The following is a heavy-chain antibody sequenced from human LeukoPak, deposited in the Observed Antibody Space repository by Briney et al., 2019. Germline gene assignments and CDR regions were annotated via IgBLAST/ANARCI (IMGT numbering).Heavy chain of an antibody. J-gene: IGHJ4*02. D-gene: IGHD2-2*02. Sequence: ASVTVSCKASGYTFTSYGISWVRQAPGQGLEWMGWISAYNGNTNYAQKLQGRVTMTTDTSTSTAYMELRSLRSDDTAVYYCATVTGYCSSTSCYNFDYWGQGTLVTVSS. V-gene: IGHV1-18*01. CDR1: GYTFTSYG. CDR2: ISAYNGNT. CDR3: ATVTGYCSSTSCYNFDY.